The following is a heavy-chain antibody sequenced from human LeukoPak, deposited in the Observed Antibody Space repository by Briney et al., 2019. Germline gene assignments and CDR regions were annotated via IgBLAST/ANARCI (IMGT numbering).Heavy chain of an antibody. D-gene: IGHD3-16*01. Sequence: PSQTLSLTCTVSGDSIISGGYYWTWIRHLPGKGLEWIGYIYYSGHTYYNPSLKSRVTISVDTSKRQFSLRLTSVTAADTAVYYCARDRDFGGFDPWGQGTLVTVSS. V-gene: IGHV4-31*03. CDR1: GDSIISGGYY. CDR3: ARDRDFGGFDP. J-gene: IGHJ5*02. CDR2: IYYSGHT.